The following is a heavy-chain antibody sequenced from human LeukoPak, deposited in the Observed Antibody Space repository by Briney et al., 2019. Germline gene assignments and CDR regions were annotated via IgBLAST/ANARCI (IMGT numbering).Heavy chain of an antibody. J-gene: IGHJ4*02. CDR1: GFTFSSYG. Sequence: PGGSLRLSCAASGFTFSSYGMSWVRQAPGKGLEWVSAIGGSGGSTYYADSVKGRFTISRDNSKNTLYLQMNSLRAEDTAVYYCAKERYGDYAYDYWGQGTLVTVSS. CDR2: IGGSGGST. V-gene: IGHV3-23*01. D-gene: IGHD4-17*01. CDR3: AKERYGDYAYDY.